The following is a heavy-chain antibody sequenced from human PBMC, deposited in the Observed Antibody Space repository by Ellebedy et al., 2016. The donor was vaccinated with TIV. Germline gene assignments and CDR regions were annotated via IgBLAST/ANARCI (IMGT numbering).Heavy chain of an antibody. CDR3: ARATSGFDY. V-gene: IGHV3-13*01. D-gene: IGHD5-24*01. Sequence: PGGSLRLSCAASGFTFSSHDMHWVRQPTGKGLEWVSGITSAGDTYYLGSVKGRFISSRDSAKNSFYLQMNSLRAEDPAVYYCARATSGFDYWGQGALATGSS. CDR2: ITSAGDT. J-gene: IGHJ4*02. CDR1: GFTFSSHD.